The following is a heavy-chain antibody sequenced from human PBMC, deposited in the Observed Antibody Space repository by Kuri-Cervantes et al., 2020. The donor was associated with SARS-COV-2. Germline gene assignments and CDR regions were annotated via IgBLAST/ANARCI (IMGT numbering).Heavy chain of an antibody. V-gene: IGHV4-59*04. CDR2: IHHRGTT. D-gene: IGHD1-26*01. J-gene: IGHJ3*02. Sequence: GSLRLSCTVSGGSISSYYRSWIRQPPGKGLEWIGYIHHRGTTYATLTSRVSMSIDRSKNQFSLKLRSVTAADTAVYYCAGLGATTVKVAFDIWGQGTMVTVSS. CDR1: GGSISSYY. CDR3: AGLGATTVKVAFDI.